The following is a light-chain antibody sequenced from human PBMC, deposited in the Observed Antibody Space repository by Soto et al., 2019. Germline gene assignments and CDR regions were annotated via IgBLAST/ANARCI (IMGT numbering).Light chain of an antibody. CDR1: SANIGPGFD. CDR3: QSYDSSLTGSV. V-gene: IGLV1-40*01. CDR2: GNT. Sequence: QSVLTQPPSVSGAPGQTVAISCTGSSANIGPGFDVHWYQQVPGTAPKLVLYGNTNRPSGVPDRFSGSRSGSSASLAITGLQAEDEADYYCQSYDSSLTGSVFXTGTKVTVL. J-gene: IGLJ1*01.